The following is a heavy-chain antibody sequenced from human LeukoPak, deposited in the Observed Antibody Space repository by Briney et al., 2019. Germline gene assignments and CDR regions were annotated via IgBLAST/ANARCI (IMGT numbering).Heavy chain of an antibody. CDR2: ISGDGGST. CDR1: GFTFDDYA. D-gene: IGHD1-26*01. V-gene: IGHV3-43*02. J-gene: IGHJ3*02. Sequence: GGSLRHSCAASGFTFDDYAMHWVRQAPGKGLEWVSLISGDGGSTYYADSVKGRFTISRDNSKNSLYLQMNSLRTEDTALYYCGGVGATFGAFDIWGQGTMVTVSS. CDR3: GGVGATFGAFDI.